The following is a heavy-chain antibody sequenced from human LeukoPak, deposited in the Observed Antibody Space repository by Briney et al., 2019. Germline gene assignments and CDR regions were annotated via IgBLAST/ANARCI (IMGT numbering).Heavy chain of an antibody. CDR1: GYTFTSYG. J-gene: IGHJ4*02. D-gene: IGHD3-10*01. CDR3: ARDPGLLWFGDSHP. CDR2: ISAYNGNT. Sequence: ASVKVSCKASGYTFTSYGISWVRQAPGRGLEWMGWISAYNGNTNYAQKLQGRVTMTTDTSTSTAYMELRSLRSDDTAVYYCARDPGLLWFGDSHPWGQGTLVTVSS. V-gene: IGHV1-18*01.